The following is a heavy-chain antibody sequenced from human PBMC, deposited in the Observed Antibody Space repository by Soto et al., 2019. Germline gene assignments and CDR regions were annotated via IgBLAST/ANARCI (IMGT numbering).Heavy chain of an antibody. CDR1: GFIFTNYA. CDR2: ISYDGNHE. V-gene: IGHV3-30-3*01. Sequence: QVHLVESGGGVVQPGRSPRLSCAASGFIFTNYAMHWVRQAPGKGLEWVAVISYDGNHEYYADSVRGRFTISRDNSKNTLYLQMDSLRADDTALYYCARSSVAGTWGYYFDYWGQGALVTVSS. J-gene: IGHJ4*02. D-gene: IGHD6-19*01. CDR3: ARSSVAGTWGYYFDY.